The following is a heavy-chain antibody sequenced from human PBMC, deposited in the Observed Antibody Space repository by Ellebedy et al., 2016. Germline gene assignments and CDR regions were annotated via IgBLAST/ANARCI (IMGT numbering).Heavy chain of an antibody. D-gene: IGHD3-3*01. CDR2: INTNTGNP. CDR1: GYTFTTYE. Sequence: ASVKVSCKASGYTFTTYEINWVRQAPGQGLEWMGWINTNTGNPTYAQGFTGRFVFSLDTSVSTAYLHISSLKAEDSALYYCARRRHDLGSGPPANWFDPWGQGTLVTVSS. J-gene: IGHJ5*02. CDR3: ARRRHDLGSGPPANWFDP. V-gene: IGHV7-4-1*02.